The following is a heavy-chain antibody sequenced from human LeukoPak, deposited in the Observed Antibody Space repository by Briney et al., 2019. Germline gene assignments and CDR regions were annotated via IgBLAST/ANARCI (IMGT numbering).Heavy chain of an antibody. CDR1: GGTFSSYA. D-gene: IGHD5-18*01. J-gene: IGHJ4*02. Sequence: SVKVSCKASGGTFSSYAISWVRQAPGQGLEWMGGIIPIFGTANYAQRFQGRVTITTGESTSTAYMELSSLRSEDTAVYYCASSGYSYGFDYWGQGTLVTVSS. CDR3: ASSGYSYGFDY. CDR2: IIPIFGTA. V-gene: IGHV1-69*05.